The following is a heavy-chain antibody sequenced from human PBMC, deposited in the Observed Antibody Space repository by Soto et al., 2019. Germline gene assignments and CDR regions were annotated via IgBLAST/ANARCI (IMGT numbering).Heavy chain of an antibody. J-gene: IGHJ4*02. CDR2: ITSDTNTI. CDR3: ARSVEGHFDF. CDR1: GFPFSIYS. V-gene: IGHV3-48*02. Sequence: EVPLVESGGGLVQPGGSLRLSCAASGFPFSIYSMNWVRQAPGKGLEWFSYITSDTNTIKYTDSVKGRFTISRDNAKNSLYLQMNSLREEDTAVYFCARSVEGHFDFWGQGTVVTVSS. D-gene: IGHD6-19*01.